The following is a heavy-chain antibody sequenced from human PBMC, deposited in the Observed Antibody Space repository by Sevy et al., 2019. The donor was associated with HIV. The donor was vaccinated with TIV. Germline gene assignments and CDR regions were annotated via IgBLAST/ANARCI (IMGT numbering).Heavy chain of an antibody. Sequence: GGSLRLSCAATGFTFTNAWMNWVRQAPGKGLEWVGRIKSKTDGGTTDYVAPVKGRFTIPRDDSKSTVYLQMNSLKTEDTGVYYCATEYGYNYFDFWGPGTLVTVSS. CDR2: IKSKTDGGTT. CDR1: GFTFTNAW. V-gene: IGHV3-15*07. D-gene: IGHD5-12*01. CDR3: ATEYGYNYFDF. J-gene: IGHJ4*02.